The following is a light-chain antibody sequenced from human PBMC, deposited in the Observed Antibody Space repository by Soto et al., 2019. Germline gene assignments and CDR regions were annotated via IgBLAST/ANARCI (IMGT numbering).Light chain of an antibody. J-gene: IGKJ1*01. V-gene: IGKV3-11*01. Sequence: VWTQSPGPLSLSPRERATLSCRASQSVSSYLAWYQQKPGQAPRLLIYDASNRATGIPARFSGSGSGTDFTLTISSLEPEDSAIYYCQQRSSWHTVGQGTKVDI. CDR3: QQRSSWHT. CDR1: QSVSSY. CDR2: DAS.